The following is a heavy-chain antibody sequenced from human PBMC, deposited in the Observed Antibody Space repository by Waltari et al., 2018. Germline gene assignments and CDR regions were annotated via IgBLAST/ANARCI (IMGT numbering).Heavy chain of an antibody. Sequence: EVQLVESGGGLVQPGRSLRLSCAVSGFNFDDYAMQWGRQAPGKGLEWVSGISWNSDNIGYADSVKGRFTISRDNAKNSLYLQMNSLRPEDTALYYCAKGHSGSYGLKDWGQGTLVTVSS. CDR3: AKGHSGSYGLKD. CDR1: GFNFDDYA. CDR2: ISWNSDNI. V-gene: IGHV3-9*01. J-gene: IGHJ4*02. D-gene: IGHD1-26*01.